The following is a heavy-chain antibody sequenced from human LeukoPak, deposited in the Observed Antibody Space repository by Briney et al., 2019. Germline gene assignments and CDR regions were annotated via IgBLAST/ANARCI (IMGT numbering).Heavy chain of an antibody. Sequence: ASVKVSCKASGYTFTGYYMHWVRQAPGQGLEWMGWINPNSGGTSYAQKFQGRVTITADESTSTAYMELSSLRSEDTAVYYCSVTTNTGDYYYYYMDVWGKGTTVTISS. CDR3: SVTTNTGDYYYYYMDV. D-gene: IGHD4-17*01. J-gene: IGHJ6*03. CDR2: INPNSGGT. V-gene: IGHV1-2*02. CDR1: GYTFTGYY.